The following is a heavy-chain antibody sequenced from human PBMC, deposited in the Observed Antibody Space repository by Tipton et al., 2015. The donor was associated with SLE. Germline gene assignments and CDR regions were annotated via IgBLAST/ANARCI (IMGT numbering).Heavy chain of an antibody. CDR1: GFTFSNAW. CDR2: IYHSGTT. Sequence: LRLSCAASGFTFSNAWMSWIRQPPGKGLEWIGSIYHSGTTYYNPSLKSRVTISIDTSINQFSLKVSSVTAADTAVYYCASFEVRGVTPFQNPWGHGTLVTVSS. CDR3: ASFEVRGVTPFQNP. V-gene: IGHV4-38-2*01. J-gene: IGHJ5*02. D-gene: IGHD3-10*01.